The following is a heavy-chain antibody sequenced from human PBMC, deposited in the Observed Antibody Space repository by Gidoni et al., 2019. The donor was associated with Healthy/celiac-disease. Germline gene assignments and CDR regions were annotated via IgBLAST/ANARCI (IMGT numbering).Heavy chain of an antibody. J-gene: IGHJ3*02. Sequence: QLQLQESGPGLVKPSETLSLTCTVSGGSISSSSYYWGWIRQPPGKGLEWIGSIYYSGSTYYNPSLKSRVTISVDTSKNQFSLKLSSVTAADTAVYYCATPPAGCGGDCYPYDAFDIWGQGTMVTVSS. D-gene: IGHD2-21*02. CDR1: GGSISSSSYY. CDR2: IYYSGST. V-gene: IGHV4-39*01. CDR3: ATPPAGCGGDCYPYDAFDI.